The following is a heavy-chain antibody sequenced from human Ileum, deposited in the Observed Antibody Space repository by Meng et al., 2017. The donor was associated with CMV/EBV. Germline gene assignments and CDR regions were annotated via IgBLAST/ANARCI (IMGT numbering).Heavy chain of an antibody. CDR2: IRGDNGNT. J-gene: IGHJ4*02. Sequence: QVLLMQSGGEVKKTGDSVRVSCKASGYNFRDYGVTWVRQVPGQGLEWMGWIRGDNGNTNYAQKFQGRVTMTTDTFTRTAYMQLRTLRSDDSAMYYCARGKPNLVGATGFDHWGQGTLVTVSS. V-gene: IGHV1-18*01. CDR1: GYNFRDYG. D-gene: IGHD1-26*01. CDR3: ARGKPNLVGATGFDH.